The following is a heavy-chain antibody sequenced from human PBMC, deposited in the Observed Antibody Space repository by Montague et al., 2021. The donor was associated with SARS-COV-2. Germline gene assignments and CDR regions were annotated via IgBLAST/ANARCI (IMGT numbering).Heavy chain of an antibody. CDR1: GFTFGDYA. CDR2: ISWNSGSI. V-gene: IGHV3-9*01. Sequence: SLRLSCAASGFTFGDYAMHWVRQAPGKGLEWVSGISWNSGSIGYADPVKGRFTISRDNAKNSLYLQMNSLRAEDTALYYCAKDSYYDFWSGYSPGENWFDPWGQGTLVTVSS. J-gene: IGHJ5*02. CDR3: AKDSYYDFWSGYSPGENWFDP. D-gene: IGHD3-3*01.